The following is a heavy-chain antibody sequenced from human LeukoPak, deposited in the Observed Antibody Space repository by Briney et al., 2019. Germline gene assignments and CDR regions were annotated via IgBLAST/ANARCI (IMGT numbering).Heavy chain of an antibody. CDR3: AIGGSGEGGY. CDR2: IKQDGSER. Sequence: PGGSLRLSCAASGFTFSNYWMTWVRQAPGKGLGWVANIKQDGSERYYVDSVKGRFTISRDNAKNSLDLQMNSLRAEDTAVYYCAIGGSGEGGYWGQGTLVTVSS. V-gene: IGHV3-7*03. CDR1: GFTFSNYW. D-gene: IGHD3-10*01. J-gene: IGHJ4*02.